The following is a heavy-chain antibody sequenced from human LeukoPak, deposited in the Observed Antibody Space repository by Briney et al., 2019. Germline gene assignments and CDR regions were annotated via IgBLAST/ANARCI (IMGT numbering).Heavy chain of an antibody. CDR1: GFTFSNYG. V-gene: IGHV3-30*02. CDR2: IQSDESNK. J-gene: IGHJ4*02. D-gene: IGHD2-8*01. Sequence: PGGSLRLSCTASGFTFSNYGFHWVRQAPGKGREWVAFIQSDESNKHYADSVKGRFTVSRDNSKNTLYLQMNSLRPEDTADCTKGIATEDYRLFFWGQGALVTVSS. CDR3: GIATEDYRLFF.